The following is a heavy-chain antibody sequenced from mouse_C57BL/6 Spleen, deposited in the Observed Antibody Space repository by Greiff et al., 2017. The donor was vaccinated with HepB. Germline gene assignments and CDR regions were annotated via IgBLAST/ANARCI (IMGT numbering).Heavy chain of an antibody. V-gene: IGHV3-1*01. J-gene: IGHJ4*01. CDR3: ARGYYYAMDY. CDR1: GYSITSGYD. CDR2: ISYSGST. Sequence: DVQLVESGPGMVKPSQSLSLTCTVTGYSITSGYDWHWIRHFPGNKLEWMGYISYSGSTNYNPSLKSRISITHDTSKNHFFLKLNSVTTEDTATYYCARGYYYAMDYWGQGTSVTVSS.